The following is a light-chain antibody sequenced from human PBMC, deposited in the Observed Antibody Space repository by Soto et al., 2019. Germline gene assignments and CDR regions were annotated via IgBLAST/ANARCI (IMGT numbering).Light chain of an antibody. J-gene: IGKJ1*01. CDR1: QNIRNS. Sequence: EIVLTQFPATLSVSPGERGTLSCRASQNIRNSLAWYLQRPGQAPRLLIYDASNRATGIPARFSGSGSGTDFTLTISGLEPEDFAVYYCQQYDSSRTFGQGTKVDIK. CDR2: DAS. CDR3: QQYDSSRT. V-gene: IGKV3-20*01.